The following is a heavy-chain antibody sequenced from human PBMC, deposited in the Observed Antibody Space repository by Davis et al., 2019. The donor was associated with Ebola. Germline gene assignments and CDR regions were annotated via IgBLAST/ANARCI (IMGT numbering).Heavy chain of an antibody. Sequence: GGSLRLSCAVSGFTFRDYPMSWIRQAPGKGLEWVSVINGNGDKTYYADSVRGRFTISRDTAKNSLYLQMNSLRAEDTAVYYCARDGWGDYYGLDVWGQGTTVTVSS. CDR2: INGNGDKT. CDR3: ARDGWGDYYGLDV. J-gene: IGHJ6*02. V-gene: IGHV3-11*04. D-gene: IGHD3-10*01. CDR1: GFTFRDYP.